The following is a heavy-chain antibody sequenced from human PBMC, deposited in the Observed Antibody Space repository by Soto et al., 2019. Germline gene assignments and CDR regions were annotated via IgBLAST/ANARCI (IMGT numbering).Heavy chain of an antibody. CDR1: GGSISSLSYY. Sequence: HLQESGPGLVKPSETLSLTCTVSGGSISSLSYYWGWIRQPPGKGLEWIGGIFFTGNTYYNPAPERRIAITVDTSRNRTPRTVKPVTAADAAVYYCASRHCSGGNGYNTGFDSWGQGTLATVSS. D-gene: IGHD2-15*01. V-gene: IGHV4-39*02. J-gene: IGHJ4*02. CDR2: IFFTGNT. CDR3: ASRHCSGGNGYNTGFDS.